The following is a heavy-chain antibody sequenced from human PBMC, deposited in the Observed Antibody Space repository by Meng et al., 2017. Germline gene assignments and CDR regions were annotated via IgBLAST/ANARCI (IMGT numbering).Heavy chain of an antibody. CDR3: ASETFDNDY. D-gene: IGHD2/OR15-2a*01. CDR2: INPNSGGT. J-gene: IGHJ4*02. Sequence: ASVKVSCKASGGTFSSYAISWVRQAPGQGLEWMGWINPNSGGTNYAQKFQGRVTMTRDTSISTAYMELSRLRSDDTAVYYCASETFDNDYWGQGTLVTVSS. V-gene: IGHV1-2*02. CDR1: GGTFSSYA.